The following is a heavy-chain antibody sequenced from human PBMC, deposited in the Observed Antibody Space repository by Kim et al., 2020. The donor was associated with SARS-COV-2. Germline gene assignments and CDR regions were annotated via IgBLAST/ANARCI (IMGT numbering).Heavy chain of an antibody. CDR3: SKTLYRSTFYGLDK. Sequence: GGSLSLSCAASGFTFSSYAMNWVRQAPGKGLEWVSVISDSGGSTYYADSVKGRFSISRDNSKNTLFLQMNSLRAEDTAVYYCSKTLYRSTFYGLDKWGQG. CDR2: ISDSGGST. D-gene: IGHD6-13*01. V-gene: IGHV3-23*01. J-gene: IGHJ1*01. CDR1: GFTFSSYA.